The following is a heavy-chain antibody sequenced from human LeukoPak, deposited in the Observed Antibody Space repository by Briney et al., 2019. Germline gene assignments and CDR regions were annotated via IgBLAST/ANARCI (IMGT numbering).Heavy chain of an antibody. V-gene: IGHV3-49*04. CDR2: IRIKAYGGTT. CDR1: GFTFCDYA. CDR3: ARGSCTNGVCYHFDY. J-gene: IGHJ4*02. D-gene: IGHD2-8*01. Sequence: PGGSLRLSCTASGFTFCDYAMSWVRQAPGKGLEWVGFIRIKAYGGTTEYAASVKGRFTISRDDSKSIAYLQMNSLKTEDTAVYYCARGSCTNGVCYHFDYWGQGTLVTVSS.